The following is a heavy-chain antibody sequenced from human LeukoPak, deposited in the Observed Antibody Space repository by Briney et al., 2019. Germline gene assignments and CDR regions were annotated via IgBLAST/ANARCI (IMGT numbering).Heavy chain of an antibody. Sequence: ASVKVSCKASGYTFTTYGISWVRQAPGQGLEWMGWISAYNGNTNYAQKLQGRVTMTTDTYTSTAYMELRSLRTDDTAVYYCARELVTMVRGVIITGYYYYYYGMDVWGQGTTVTVSS. CDR1: GYTFTTYG. J-gene: IGHJ6*02. CDR2: ISAYNGNT. CDR3: ARELVTMVRGVIITGYYYYYYGMDV. D-gene: IGHD3-10*01. V-gene: IGHV1-18*01.